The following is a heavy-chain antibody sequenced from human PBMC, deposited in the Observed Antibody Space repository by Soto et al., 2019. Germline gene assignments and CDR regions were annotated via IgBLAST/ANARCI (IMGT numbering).Heavy chain of an antibody. D-gene: IGHD2-15*01. CDR1: GGSIDNYEYY. CDR3: ARGRSNPPDYLNF. Sequence: SETLSLTCTVSGGSIDNYEYYWTWIRQLPGKGLEWVGYIYYSGRTNYNPSLNSRLTISLDTSKNQFSLRLTSVSAADTAMYYCARGRSNPPDYLNFWGQATQVTVSS. V-gene: IGHV4-30-4*01. J-gene: IGHJ4*02. CDR2: IYYSGRT.